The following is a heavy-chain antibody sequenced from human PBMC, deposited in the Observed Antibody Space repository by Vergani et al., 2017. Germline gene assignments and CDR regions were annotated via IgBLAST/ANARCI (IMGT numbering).Heavy chain of an antibody. D-gene: IGHD3-10*01. V-gene: IGHV4-30-2*05. CDR1: GGSISSGGYS. CDR2: IYYSGST. Sequence: QLQLQESGSGLVKPSQTLSLTCAVSGGSISSGGYSWSWIRQPPGKGLEWIGYIYYSGSTYYNPSLKSRVTISVDTSKNQFSLKLSSVTAADTAVYYCARVRGYYYGSGSYYPDAFDIWGQGTMVTVSS. J-gene: IGHJ3*02. CDR3: ARVRGYYYGSGSYYPDAFDI.